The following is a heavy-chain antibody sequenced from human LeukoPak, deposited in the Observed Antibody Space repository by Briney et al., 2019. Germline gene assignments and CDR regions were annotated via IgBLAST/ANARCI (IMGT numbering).Heavy chain of an antibody. Sequence: SETLSLTCTVSGGSISSSYWSWIRQPPGKGLEWIGEINHSGSTNYNPSLKSRVTISVDTSKNQFSLKLSSVTAADTAVYYCARGVGATFGNWGQGTLVTVSS. CDR2: INHSGST. CDR3: ARGVGATFGN. V-gene: IGHV4-34*01. CDR1: GGSISSSY. J-gene: IGHJ4*02. D-gene: IGHD1-26*01.